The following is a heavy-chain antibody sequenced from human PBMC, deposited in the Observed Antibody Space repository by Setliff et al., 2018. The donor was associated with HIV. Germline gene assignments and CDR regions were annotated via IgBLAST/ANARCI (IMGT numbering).Heavy chain of an antibody. V-gene: IGHV4-39*07. Sequence: SETLSLTCTVSGGSIRSSSYYWGWIRQPPGKGLEWIGSIYYSGSTYYNSSLRSRVTISGDTSKKQFSLKLSSVTAADTAVYYCARDVKLAYCSGGSCPRAYFSGLDVWGQGTTVTV. CDR1: GGSIRSSSYY. J-gene: IGHJ6*02. CDR2: IYYSGST. D-gene: IGHD2-15*01. CDR3: ARDVKLAYCSGGSCPRAYFSGLDV.